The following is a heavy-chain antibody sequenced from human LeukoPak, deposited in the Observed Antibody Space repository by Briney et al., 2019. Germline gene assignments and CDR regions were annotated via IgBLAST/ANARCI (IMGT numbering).Heavy chain of an antibody. CDR1: GGSISSSSYY. J-gene: IGHJ6*03. CDR2: IYYSGST. CDR3: ARSAPGYCSSTSCYWGYYYYYYMDV. D-gene: IGHD2-2*01. V-gene: IGHV4-39*01. Sequence: SEILSLTCTVSGGSISSSSYYWGWIRQPPGKGLEWIGSIYYSGSTYYNPSLKSRVTISVDTSKNQFSLKLSSVTAADTAVYYCARSAPGYCSSTSCYWGYYYYYYMDVWGKGTTVTISS.